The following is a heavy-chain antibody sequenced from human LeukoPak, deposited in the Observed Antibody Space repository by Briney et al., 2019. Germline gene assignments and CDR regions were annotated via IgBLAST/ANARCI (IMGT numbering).Heavy chain of an antibody. Sequence: PSQTLSLTCTVSGGSISSYYWSWIRQPPGKGLEWIGYIYYSGSTNYNPSLKSRVTISVDTSKNQFSLKLSSVTAADTAVYYCAREGRVGATGGYFDYWGQGTLVTVSS. CDR2: IYYSGST. J-gene: IGHJ4*02. V-gene: IGHV4-59*01. D-gene: IGHD1-26*01. CDR3: AREGRVGATGGYFDY. CDR1: GGSISSYY.